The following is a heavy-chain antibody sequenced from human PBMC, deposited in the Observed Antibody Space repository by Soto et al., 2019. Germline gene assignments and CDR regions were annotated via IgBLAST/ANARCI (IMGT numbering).Heavy chain of an antibody. Sequence: GGSLRLSCAASGFTVSSTYMSWVRQPPGKGLEWISVIYSGGSTYYADSVKGRFTISRDNSKNTLYLQMNSLRAEDTAVYYCAKDRIVVVTRSDYYYYYGMDVWGQGTTVTITS. J-gene: IGHJ6*02. CDR1: GFTVSSTY. V-gene: IGHV3-66*01. CDR2: IYSGGST. D-gene: IGHD3-22*01. CDR3: AKDRIVVVTRSDYYYYYGMDV.